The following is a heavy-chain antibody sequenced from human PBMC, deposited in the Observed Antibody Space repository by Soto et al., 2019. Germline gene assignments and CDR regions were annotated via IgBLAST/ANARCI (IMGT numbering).Heavy chain of an antibody. CDR2: LSASGDAT. J-gene: IGHJ2*01. CDR1: GFTFSTYA. D-gene: IGHD2-21*02. Sequence: EVQLLESGGDSVQPGGSVRLSCAASGFTFSTYAMTWVRQAPGKGLEWVSTLSASGDATYFADSVKGRFTFSRDNSKHTMTLQMNSLGVEDADMDYYDREDVGTASHAYYWYFDLWGRGTLVTVSS. CDR3: DREDVGTASHAYYWYFDL. V-gene: IGHV3-23*01.